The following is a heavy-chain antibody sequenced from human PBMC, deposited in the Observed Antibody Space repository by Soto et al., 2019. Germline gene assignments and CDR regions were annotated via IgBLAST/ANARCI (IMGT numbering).Heavy chain of an antibody. J-gene: IGHJ6*02. D-gene: IGHD5-12*01. Sequence: SETLSLTCTVSGGSISSADYYWSWARQPPGKGLEWIGYIYYSGSTFFNPSLKSRVTISKDTSRNQFSLRLNSVTAADTAVYYCARAIVVTIGGMDVWGQGTTVTVSS. V-gene: IGHV4-30-4*01. CDR2: IYYSGST. CDR1: GGSISSADYY. CDR3: ARAIVVTIGGMDV.